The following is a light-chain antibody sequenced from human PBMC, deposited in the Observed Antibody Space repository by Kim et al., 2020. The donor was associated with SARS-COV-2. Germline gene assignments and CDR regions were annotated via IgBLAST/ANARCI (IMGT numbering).Light chain of an antibody. Sequence: LSASLGDRVTITCRASQSISYYLNWYQQKPGKAPKLLIYAASSLQSGVPSRFSGSGSGTDFSLTISSLQPDDFATYYCQQSYDTRTFGQGTKLEI. V-gene: IGKV1-39*01. CDR2: AAS. J-gene: IGKJ2*02. CDR1: QSISYY. CDR3: QQSYDTRT.